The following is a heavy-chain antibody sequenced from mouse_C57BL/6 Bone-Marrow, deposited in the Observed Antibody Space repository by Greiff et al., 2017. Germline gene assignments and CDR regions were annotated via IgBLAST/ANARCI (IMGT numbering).Heavy chain of an antibody. CDR1: GYTFTSYW. CDR2: IYPGRGST. J-gene: IGHJ4*01. V-gene: IGHV1-55*01. D-gene: IGHD1-1*01. CDR3: AREDYYGSSYEGIYYYAMDY. Sequence: QVQLQQPGAELVKPGASVKMSCKASGYTFTSYWITWVKQRPGQGLEWIGDIYPGRGSTNYNEKFKSKATLTVDTSSSTAYMQLSSLTSEDSAVYYCAREDYYGSSYEGIYYYAMDYWGQGTSVTVSS.